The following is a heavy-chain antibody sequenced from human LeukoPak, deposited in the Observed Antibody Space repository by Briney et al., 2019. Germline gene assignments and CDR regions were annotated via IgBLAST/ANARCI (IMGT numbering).Heavy chain of an antibody. J-gene: IGHJ3*02. CDR1: GGSISPYY. CDR2: IFYSGNT. V-gene: IGHV4-59*08. CDR3: ARKAHTSGAFDI. D-gene: IGHD2-2*02. Sequence: SETLSLTCTVSGGSISPYYWSWIRQPPGKGLEWIGDIFYSGNTNYNPSLKSRVTISVDTSKNQFSLKLTSVTAADTAVYYCARKAHTSGAFDIWGQGTMVTVSS.